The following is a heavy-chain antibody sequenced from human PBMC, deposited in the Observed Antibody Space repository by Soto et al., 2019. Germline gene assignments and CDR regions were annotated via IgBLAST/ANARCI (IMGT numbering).Heavy chain of an antibody. V-gene: IGHV4-4*02. CDR2: IYHSGST. CDR1: GGTNSSHNW. CDR3: ARAKGYSSGWPRPCLDF. D-gene: IGHD6-19*01. J-gene: IGHJ6*02. Sequence: SSATLSPSCTVTGGTNSSHNWRCRVRQPPGKGLEWVGEIYHSGSTNYNTSLKSRVTISLDKSQNQFYLKLSSVPAADTAVYYRARAKGYSSGWPRPCLDFWGQGTTVT.